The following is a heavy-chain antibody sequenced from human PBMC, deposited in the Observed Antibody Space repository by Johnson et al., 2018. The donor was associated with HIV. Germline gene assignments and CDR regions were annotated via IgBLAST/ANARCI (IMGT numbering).Heavy chain of an antibody. CDR3: ARDFGLEWELDGAFDI. CDR1: GFTFDDYG. V-gene: IGHV3-20*04. Sequence: MQLVESGGGVVRPGGSLRLSCAASGFTFDDYGMSWVRQAPGKGLEWVSGINWNGGSTGYADSVKGRFTISRDNAKNSLYLQMNGLRAEDTALYYCARDFGLEWELDGAFDIWGQGTMVTVSS. J-gene: IGHJ3*02. D-gene: IGHD1-26*01. CDR2: INWNGGST.